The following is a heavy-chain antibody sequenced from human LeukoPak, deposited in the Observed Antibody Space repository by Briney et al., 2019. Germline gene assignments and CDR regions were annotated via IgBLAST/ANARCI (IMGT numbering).Heavy chain of an antibody. CDR2: VYYTGST. Sequence: SETLSLTCTVSGGSISSSSYYWSWIRQPPRKGLEWIGYVYYTGSTEYNPSLRSRVTISLEMSTHQFSLNLTSVTAADTAVYYCATNTGTVFDYWGQGALVTVSS. V-gene: IGHV4-61*01. J-gene: IGHJ4*02. CDR1: GGSISSSSYY. D-gene: IGHD7-27*01. CDR3: ATNTGTVFDY.